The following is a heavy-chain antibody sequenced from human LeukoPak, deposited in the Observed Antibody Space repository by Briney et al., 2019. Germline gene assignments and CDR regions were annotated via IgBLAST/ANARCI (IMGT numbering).Heavy chain of an antibody. D-gene: IGHD4-17*01. CDR1: GGTFSSYA. CDR3: ARALPYGDTTY. J-gene: IGHJ4*02. CDR2: INPNSGGT. Sequence: ASVKVSCKASGGTFSSYAISWVRQAPGQGLEWMGWINPNSGGTNYAQKFQGRVTMTRDTSISTAYMELSRLRSDDTAVYYCARALPYGDTTYWGQGTLVTVSS. V-gene: IGHV1-2*02.